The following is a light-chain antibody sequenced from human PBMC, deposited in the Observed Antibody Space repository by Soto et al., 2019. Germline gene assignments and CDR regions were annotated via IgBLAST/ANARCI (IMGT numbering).Light chain of an antibody. J-gene: IGKJ4*01. CDR3: QQRVDWPLT. CDR1: ENVNTY. Sequence: ETVLTQSPATLSLSPGERATLSCRASENVNTYLAWFQQKSGQAPRLLIYDPSHRATGTPDRFSGSGSGTDFTLTISRVEPDDFATYYCQQRVDWPLTFGGGTRVQI. CDR2: DPS. V-gene: IGKV3-11*01.